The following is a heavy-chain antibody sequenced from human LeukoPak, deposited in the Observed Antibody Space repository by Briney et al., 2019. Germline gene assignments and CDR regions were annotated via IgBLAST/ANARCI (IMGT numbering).Heavy chain of an antibody. Sequence: GGSLRLSCAASGFTFSSYEMNWVRQAPRKGLEWVSYISSSGSTIYYADSVKGRFTISRDNAKNSLYLQMNSLRAEDTAIYYCAGGYGSYSPDHWGQGTLVTVSS. CDR2: ISSSGSTI. J-gene: IGHJ4*02. D-gene: IGHD1-26*01. CDR1: GFTFSSYE. CDR3: AGGYGSYSPDH. V-gene: IGHV3-48*03.